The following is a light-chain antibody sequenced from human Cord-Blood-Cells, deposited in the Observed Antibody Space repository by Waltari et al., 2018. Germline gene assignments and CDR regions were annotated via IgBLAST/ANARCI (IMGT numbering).Light chain of an antibody. Sequence: QSALTQPASVSGSPGQSITISCTGTSRDVGGDNYVPCYQQHPGKAPKLIIYDVSKRPSGVSNPFSGSKSGNTASLTISGLQAEDEADYYCSSYTSSSTLVFGGGTKLTVL. CDR2: DVS. CDR1: SRDVGGDNY. V-gene: IGLV2-14*01. CDR3: SSYTSSSTLV. J-gene: IGLJ2*01.